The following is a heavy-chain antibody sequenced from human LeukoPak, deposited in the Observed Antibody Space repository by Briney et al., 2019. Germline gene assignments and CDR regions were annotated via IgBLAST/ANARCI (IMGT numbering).Heavy chain of an antibody. Sequence: GGPLRPSWAASAFSSSNYSTQWVRQTPDEGLVWVSVLIYDGSTKYYADSVKGRFNNSREKSTNPPYLLLNSLRAEDRAGYYCAKVAGAGFDYWGEGSLVTVSS. V-gene: IGHV3-30*18. CDR2: LIYDGSTK. D-gene: IGHD6-13*01. J-gene: IGHJ4*02. CDR1: AFSSSNYS. CDR3: AKVAGAGFDY.